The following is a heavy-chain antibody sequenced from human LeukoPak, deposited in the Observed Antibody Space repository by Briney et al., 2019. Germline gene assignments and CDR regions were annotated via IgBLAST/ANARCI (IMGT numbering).Heavy chain of an antibody. CDR2: IKQDGSEK. J-gene: IGHJ6*02. CDR3: ARWLQSLYYYGMDV. V-gene: IGHV3-7*01. D-gene: IGHD5-24*01. CDR1: GFTFSSYW. Sequence: GGSLRLSCAASGFTFSSYWMSWVRQAPGKGLEWVANIKQDGSEKYYVDSVKGRSTISRDNAKNSLYLQMNSLRAEDTAVYYCARWLQSLYYYGMDVWGQGTTVTVSS.